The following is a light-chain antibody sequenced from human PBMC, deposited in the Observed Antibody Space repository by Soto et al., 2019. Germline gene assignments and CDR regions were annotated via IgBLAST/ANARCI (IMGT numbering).Light chain of an antibody. CDR1: QSIRPW. CDR3: QQYTSYSAIT. Sequence: DIQMTQSHSTLSASVGDRVTITCRASQSIRPWLAWYQQKPGKAPKLLIYDASTLESGVPSRFSGSGSGTDFNLTITSLQSDDFSTYYCQQYTSYSAITFGGGTRVDFK. J-gene: IGKJ4*01. CDR2: DAS. V-gene: IGKV1-5*01.